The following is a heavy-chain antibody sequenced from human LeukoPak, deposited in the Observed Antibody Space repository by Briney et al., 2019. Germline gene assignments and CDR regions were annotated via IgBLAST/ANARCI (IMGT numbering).Heavy chain of an antibody. CDR1: GFTFSNYA. D-gene: IGHD1-26*01. CDR2: IGSNGIST. CDR3: VKISYSGGYYFDY. V-gene: IGHV3-64D*06. Sequence: GGSLRLSCSASGFTFSNYAMLWVRQAPGKGLEFVSSIGSNGISTYYADSVKGRFTISRDNSKNTLYLQMSSLSPEDTAMYYCVKISYSGGYYFDYWGQGTLVTVSS. J-gene: IGHJ4*02.